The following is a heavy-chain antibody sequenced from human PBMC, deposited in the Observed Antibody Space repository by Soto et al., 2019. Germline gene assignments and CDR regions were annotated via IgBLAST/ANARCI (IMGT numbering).Heavy chain of an antibody. D-gene: IGHD2-15*01. CDR3: ARADCSGGSCYEGYYYYYGMDV. CDR1: GGTFSSYA. Sequence: QVQLVQSGAEVKKPGSSVKVSCKASGGTFSSYAISWVRQAPGQGLEWMGGIIPIFGTANYAQKFQGRVTITADESTTTAYMELSSLRSEDTVVYYCARADCSGGSCYEGYYYYYGMDVWGQGTTVTVSS. CDR2: IIPIFGTA. V-gene: IGHV1-69*01. J-gene: IGHJ6*02.